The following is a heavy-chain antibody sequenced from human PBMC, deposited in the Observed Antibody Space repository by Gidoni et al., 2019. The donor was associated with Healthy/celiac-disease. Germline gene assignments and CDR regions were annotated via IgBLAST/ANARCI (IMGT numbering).Heavy chain of an antibody. CDR3: AKAPGGYFDWGNYYYYGMDV. CDR1: GFTFSSYA. V-gene: IGHV3-23*01. J-gene: IGHJ6*02. CDR2: ISGSGGGT. D-gene: IGHD3-9*01. Sequence: EVQLLESGGGLVQPGGSLRLSCAASGFTFSSYAMSWVRQAPGKGLEWVSAISGSGGGTYYADSVKGRFTISRDNSKNTLYLQMNSLRAEDTAVYYCAKAPGGYFDWGNYYYYGMDVWGQGTTVTVSS.